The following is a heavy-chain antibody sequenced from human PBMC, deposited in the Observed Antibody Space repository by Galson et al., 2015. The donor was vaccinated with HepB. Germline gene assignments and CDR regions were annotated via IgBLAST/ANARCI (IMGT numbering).Heavy chain of an antibody. V-gene: IGHV3-21*01. CDR1: GFTFSSYS. J-gene: IGHJ4*02. D-gene: IGHD4/OR15-4a*01. CDR2: ISSSSSYI. Sequence: SLRLSCAASGFTFSSYSMNWVRQAPGKGLEWVSSISSSSSYIYYADSVKGRFTISRDNAKNSLYLQMNSLRAEDTAVYYCARDFTLTQPQGDYWGQGTLVTVSS. CDR3: ARDFTLTQPQGDY.